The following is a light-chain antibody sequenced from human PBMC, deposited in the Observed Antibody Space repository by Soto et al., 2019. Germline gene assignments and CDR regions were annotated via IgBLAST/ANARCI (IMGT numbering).Light chain of an antibody. CDR2: EGS. J-gene: IGLJ3*02. Sequence: QSALTQPASVSGSPGQSITISCTGTSSDVGTYNLVSWYQQHPGKAPKLMIYEGSKRPSGVSNRFSGSKSGTSASLAITGLQPEDEADYYCQSSDMHLGGSGVFGGGTKLTVL. V-gene: IGLV2-14*02. CDR1: SSDVGTYNL. CDR3: QSSDMHLGGSGV.